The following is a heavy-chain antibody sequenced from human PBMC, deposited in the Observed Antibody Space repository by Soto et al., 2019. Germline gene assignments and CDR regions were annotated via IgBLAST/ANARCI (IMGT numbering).Heavy chain of an antibody. Sequence: GGSLRLSCAASGFTFSTSAMGWVRQGPGKGLEWVSLISGGGGTTYYANSVKGRFTISRDNSKDTLYLQINSLRAEDTAVYFCATQDFRGATGTTWGQGTLVTVSS. J-gene: IGHJ4*02. CDR2: ISGGGGTT. CDR1: GFTFSTSA. V-gene: IGHV3-23*01. CDR3: ATQDFRGATGTT. D-gene: IGHD1-1*01.